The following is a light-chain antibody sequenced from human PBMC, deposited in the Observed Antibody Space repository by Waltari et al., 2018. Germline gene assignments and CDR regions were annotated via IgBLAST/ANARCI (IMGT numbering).Light chain of an antibody. CDR3: QQSYSTVLT. V-gene: IGKV1-39*01. CDR1: QSIGAS. CDR2: AAS. Sequence: DIQMTQSPSSLSASVGDRVTITCRASQSIGASLNWYQQKSGRPPKLLIYAASNLQTGVPSRFRCSGSGTDFSLTISNLQPEDLATYYCQQSYSTVLTFGEGTKVETK. J-gene: IGKJ4*01.